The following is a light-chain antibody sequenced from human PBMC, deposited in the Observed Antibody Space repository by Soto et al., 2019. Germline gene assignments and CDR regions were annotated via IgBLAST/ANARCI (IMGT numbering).Light chain of an antibody. V-gene: IGKV1-39*01. J-gene: IGKJ1*01. Sequence: DIHLTQSPSSLSASVGDRVTISRRASQGIGTYLTWYHQKPGRAPNLLIYDASTLQTGAPSRFSGRASATDFTLTISSLQPEDVGTYFCQQTYNTPPWTFGQGTRVEI. CDR3: QQTYNTPPWT. CDR1: QGIGTY. CDR2: DAS.